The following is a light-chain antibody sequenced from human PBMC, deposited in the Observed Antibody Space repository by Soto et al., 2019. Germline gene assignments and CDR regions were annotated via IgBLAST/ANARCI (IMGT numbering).Light chain of an antibody. Sequence: DIQMTQSPSTLSASVGDRVTITCRASQSISSWLAWYQQKPGKAPKLLIYKASSLESGVPSRFSGSGSGTEFTLTISSPQPDDFATYYFQQYNSYSTYTFGQGTKLEIK. CDR1: QSISSW. CDR3: QQYNSYSTYT. J-gene: IGKJ2*01. V-gene: IGKV1-5*03. CDR2: KAS.